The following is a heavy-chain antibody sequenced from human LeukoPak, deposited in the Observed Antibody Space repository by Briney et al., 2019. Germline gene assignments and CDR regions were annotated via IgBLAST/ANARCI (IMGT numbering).Heavy chain of an antibody. D-gene: IGHD4-23*01. CDR2: INPNSGGT. J-gene: IGHJ3*02. CDR3: ARDPGGNSVGAFDI. CDR1: GYTFTGYY. Sequence: ASVKVSCKASGYTFTGYYMHWVRQAPRQGLEWMGWINPNSGGTNYAQKFQGWVTMTRDTSISTAYMELSRLRSDDTAVYYCARDPGGNSVGAFDIWGQGTMVTVSS. V-gene: IGHV1-2*04.